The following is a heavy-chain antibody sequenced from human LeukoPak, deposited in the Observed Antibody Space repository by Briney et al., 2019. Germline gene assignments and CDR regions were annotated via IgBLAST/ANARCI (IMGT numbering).Heavy chain of an antibody. V-gene: IGHV3-15*01. Sequence: GGSLTLSPATSRLTLSNASMSWVRQAPRRGLERVGRIKSKKDDGTTDYAAPVKGRLNISRDDSKNTLYLQMNRLKTEDTAVYYCTTETHIVVVTAIMYYCDFWGEGNLVTVFS. D-gene: IGHD2-21*02. CDR2: IKSKKDDGTT. J-gene: IGHJ4*02. CDR1: RLTLSNAS. CDR3: TTETHIVVVTAIMYYCDF.